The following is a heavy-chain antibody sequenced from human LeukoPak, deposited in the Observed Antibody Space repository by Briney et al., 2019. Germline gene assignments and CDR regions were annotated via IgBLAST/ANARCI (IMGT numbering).Heavy chain of an antibody. Sequence: PSETLSLTCAVYGESFSGHYWTWIRQPPGRGREWIGEINHSGSTTSNPSLNNRVTISVDTSKNQFSLKLTSVTAADTAVYYCARPRYGSGSLDSWREATLVTVSS. J-gene: IGHJ5*01. CDR2: INHSGST. V-gene: IGHV4-34*01. CDR3: ARPRYGSGSLDS. D-gene: IGHD3-10*01. CDR1: GESFSGHY.